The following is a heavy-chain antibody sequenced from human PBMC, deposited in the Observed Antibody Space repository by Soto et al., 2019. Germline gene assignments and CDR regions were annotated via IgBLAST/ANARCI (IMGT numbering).Heavy chain of an antibody. CDR2: ISYDGSNK. CDR1: GFTFSSYA. CDR3: ARALSSMRYIAAAGTTDY. J-gene: IGHJ4*02. D-gene: IGHD6-13*01. V-gene: IGHV3-30-3*01. Sequence: GGSLRLSCAASGFTFSSYAMHWVRQAPGKGLEWVADISYDGSNKYYADSVKGRFTISRDNSKNTLYLQMNSLRAEDTAVYYCARALSSMRYIAAAGTTDYWGQGTLFTVS.